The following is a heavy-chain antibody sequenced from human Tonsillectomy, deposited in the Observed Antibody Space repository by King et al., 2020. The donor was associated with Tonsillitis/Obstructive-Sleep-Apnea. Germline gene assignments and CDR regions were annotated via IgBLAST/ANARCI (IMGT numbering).Heavy chain of an antibody. D-gene: IGHD2-15*01. CDR3: ARSHRIGGGFYGMDV. CDR1: GGSISSGGYY. J-gene: IGHJ6*02. CDR2: IYYSGST. Sequence: QLQESGPGLVKPSQTLSLTCTVSGGSISSGGYYWSWIRQPPGKGLEWIGYIYYSGSTYYNPSLKSRVTISVDTSKNQFSLKLSSVTAADTAVYYCARSHRIGGGFYGMDVWGQGTTVTVSS. V-gene: IGHV4-31*03.